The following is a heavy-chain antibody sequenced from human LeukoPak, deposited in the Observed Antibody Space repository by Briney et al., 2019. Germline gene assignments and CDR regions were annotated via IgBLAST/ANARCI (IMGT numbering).Heavy chain of an antibody. Sequence: GGTLRLSRAASGFAFSRYEMNCVRQSPGTGLEWVSYISSSGSTIYYAESVKGRFTISRDNAKHSLYLPMNSLRAEDTAVDYCARGLIVAAASFDYWGQGTLVTVSS. V-gene: IGHV3-48*03. CDR1: GFAFSRYE. J-gene: IGHJ4*02. D-gene: IGHD6-25*01. CDR3: ARGLIVAAASFDY. CDR2: ISSSGSTI.